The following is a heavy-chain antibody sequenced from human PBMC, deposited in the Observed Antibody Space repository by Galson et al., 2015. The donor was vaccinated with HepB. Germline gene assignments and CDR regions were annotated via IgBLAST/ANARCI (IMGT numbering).Heavy chain of an antibody. J-gene: IGHJ6*02. V-gene: IGHV6-1*01. CDR3: ARDSSRITVDYYYNGIDV. CDR2: TYYRSKWYN. CDR1: GDSVSSDGAA. D-gene: IGHD6-19*01. Sequence: CAISGDSVSSDGAAWNWIRQSPSRGLEWLGRTYYRSKWYNDYAVFVKSRITINPDTSKNQFSLQLKSVTPEDTAVYYCARDSSRITVDYYYNGIDVWGQGTTVTVSS.